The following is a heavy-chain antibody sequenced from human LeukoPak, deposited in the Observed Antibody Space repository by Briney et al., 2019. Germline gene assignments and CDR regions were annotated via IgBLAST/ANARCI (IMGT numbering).Heavy chain of an antibody. D-gene: IGHD3-10*01. V-gene: IGHV1-18*01. CDR2: ISAYNGNT. CDR1: GYTFTSYG. J-gene: IGHJ5*02. Sequence: ASVKVSCKASGYTFTSYGISWVRQAPGQGLEWVGWISAYNGNTNYAQKLQGRVTMTTDTSTSTAYMELRSLRSDDTAVYYCARDLLRRSITMVRGVISKYNWFDPWGQGTLVTVSS. CDR3: ARDLLRRSITMVRGVISKYNWFDP.